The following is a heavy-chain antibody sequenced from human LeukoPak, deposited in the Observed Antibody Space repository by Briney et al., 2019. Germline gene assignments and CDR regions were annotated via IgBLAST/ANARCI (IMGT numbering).Heavy chain of an antibody. CDR3: ASSYAGGYSYGWYYFDY. Sequence: TGGSLRLSCAASGFTFSSYKMNWVRQAPGKGLEWVSYISSSGSTIYYADSVKGRFTISRDNAKNSLYLQMNSLRAEDTAVYYCASSYAGGYSYGWYYFDYWGQGTLVTVSS. CDR1: GFTFSSYK. V-gene: IGHV3-48*03. CDR2: ISSSGSTI. D-gene: IGHD5-18*01. J-gene: IGHJ4*02.